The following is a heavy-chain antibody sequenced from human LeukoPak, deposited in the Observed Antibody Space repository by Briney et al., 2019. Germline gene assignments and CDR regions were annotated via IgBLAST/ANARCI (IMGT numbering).Heavy chain of an antibody. J-gene: IGHJ4*02. D-gene: IGHD6-19*01. Sequence: TSETLSLTGTVSGGSISSYYWSWIRQPPGKGLEWIGYIYYSGSTNYNPSLKSRVTISVDTSKYQFSLKLSSVTAADTAVYYCAREVDSGWSKFDYWGQGTLVTVSS. CDR3: AREVDSGWSKFDY. CDR2: IYYSGST. CDR1: GGSISSYY. V-gene: IGHV4-59*01.